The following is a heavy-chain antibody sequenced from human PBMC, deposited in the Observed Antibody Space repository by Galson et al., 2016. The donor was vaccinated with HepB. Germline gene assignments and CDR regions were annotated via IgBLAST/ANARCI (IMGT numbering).Heavy chain of an antibody. CDR1: GFTFSKYA. CDR3: ARDQGQQLPSLLYTYGLDV. V-gene: IGHV3-33*08. CDR2: IWYDGSNK. J-gene: IGHJ6*02. D-gene: IGHD6-13*01. Sequence: SLRLSCAASGFTFSKYALHWVRQAPGKGLEWVAGIWYDGSNKYYADSVKGRLTISRDSSKNTVYLQLNRLTAEDTAVYFCARDQGQQLPSLLYTYGLDVWGQGTTVTVSS.